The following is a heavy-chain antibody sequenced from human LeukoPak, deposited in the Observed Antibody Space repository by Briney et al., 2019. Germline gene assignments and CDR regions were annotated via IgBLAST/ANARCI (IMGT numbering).Heavy chain of an antibody. CDR3: ARLRRYCSSTSCQSWFDP. V-gene: IGHV4-34*01. Sequence: SETLSLTCAVYGGSFSGYYWSWIRQPPGKGLEWIGSIYYSGSTYYNPSLKSRVTISVDTSKNQFSLKLSSVTAADTAVYYCARLRRYCSSTSCQSWFDPWGQGTLVTVSS. CDR1: GGSFSGYY. D-gene: IGHD2-2*01. CDR2: IYYSGST. J-gene: IGHJ5*02.